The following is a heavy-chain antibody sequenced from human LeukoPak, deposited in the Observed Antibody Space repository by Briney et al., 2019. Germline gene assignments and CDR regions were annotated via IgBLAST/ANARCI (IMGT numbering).Heavy chain of an antibody. J-gene: IGHJ5*02. V-gene: IGHV3-23*01. CDR2: ISGSGGST. Sequence: GGSLRLSCAASGFTFSSYAMSWVRQAPGKGLEWVSAISGSGGSTYYADSVKGRFTIPRDNSKNTLYLQMNSLRAEDTAVYYCAKLKGYYGSGSFDPWGQGTLVTVSS. D-gene: IGHD3-10*01. CDR3: AKLKGYYGSGSFDP. CDR1: GFTFSSYA.